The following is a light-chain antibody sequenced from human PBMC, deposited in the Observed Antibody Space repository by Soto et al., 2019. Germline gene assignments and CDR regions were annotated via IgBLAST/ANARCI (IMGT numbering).Light chain of an antibody. CDR3: QQYNSFSRT. J-gene: IGKJ2*01. Sequence: IQRTHSPFTLSASGGDRVTITCRASQSISTWLAWYQQKPGKAPKLLIYKASSLDSGVPSRFSGSGSGTEFTLTISSLQPDDFATYYCQQYNSFSRTFGQGTKVDMK. V-gene: IGKV1-5*03. CDR1: QSISTW. CDR2: KAS.